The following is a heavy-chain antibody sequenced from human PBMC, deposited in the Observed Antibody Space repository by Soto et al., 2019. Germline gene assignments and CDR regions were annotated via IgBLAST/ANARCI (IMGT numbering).Heavy chain of an antibody. CDR2: IFYLGSS. Sequence: ETLSLTCTVSVDSISSSDFYWGWILQPPGKGLEWIGSIFYLGSSYYNPSLKSPVTMSVDTSKNQFSLRLRSVPAADTALYFCARHSLALRKNNWFDPWGQGIMVTVSS. V-gene: IGHV4-39*01. J-gene: IGHJ5*02. CDR3: ARHSLALRKNNWFDP. CDR1: VDSISSSDFY. D-gene: IGHD3-3*02.